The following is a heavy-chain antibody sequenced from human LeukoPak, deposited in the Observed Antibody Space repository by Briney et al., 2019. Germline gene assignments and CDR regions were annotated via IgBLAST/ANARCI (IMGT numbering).Heavy chain of an antibody. D-gene: IGHD3-10*01. CDR1: GFTITPHW. J-gene: IGHJ4*02. CDR3: ATVFKGTSLQDY. V-gene: IGHV3-74*03. Sequence: GGSLRLSCEVSGFTITPHWMYWVRQAPGRGLVWVSRIKNDERSAVYADSVKGRFTISRDNAKNTLFLQMNSLRAEDTAVYYCATVFKGTSLQDYWGQGTLVTVSS. CDR2: IKNDERSA.